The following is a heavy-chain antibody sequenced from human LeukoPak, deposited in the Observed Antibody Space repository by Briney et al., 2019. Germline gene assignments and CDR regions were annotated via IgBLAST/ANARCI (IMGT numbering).Heavy chain of an antibody. V-gene: IGHV3-30-3*01. Sequence: GGSLRLSCAASGFTFSSYAMHWVRQAPGKGLEWVAVISYDGSNKYYADSVKGRFTISRDNSKNTLYLQMNSLRAEDTAVYYCARGQYPNYYMDVWGKGTTVTVSS. J-gene: IGHJ6*03. D-gene: IGHD2-2*02. CDR1: GFTFSSYA. CDR3: ARGQYPNYYMDV. CDR2: ISYDGSNK.